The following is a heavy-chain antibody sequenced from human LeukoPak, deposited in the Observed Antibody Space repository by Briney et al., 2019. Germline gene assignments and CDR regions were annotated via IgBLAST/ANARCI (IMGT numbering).Heavy chain of an antibody. D-gene: IGHD2-8*01. Sequence: SETLSLTCSVSGASINNYYWTWIRQPPGKGLEWIGDVYHTGASGYHPSLKSRVAMSLETSKNQVSLNLRSVTAADTAVYFCTRVVNGGHFDYWGQGTLVTVSS. CDR3: TRVVNGGHFDY. J-gene: IGHJ4*02. CDR2: VYHTGAS. V-gene: IGHV4-59*01. CDR1: GASINNYY.